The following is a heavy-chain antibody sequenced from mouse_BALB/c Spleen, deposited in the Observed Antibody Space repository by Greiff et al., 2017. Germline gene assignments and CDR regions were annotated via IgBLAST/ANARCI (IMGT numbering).Heavy chain of an antibody. V-gene: IGHV5-15*02. CDR1: GFTFSDYG. Sequence: EVKLLESGGGLVQPGGSRKLSCAASGFTFSDYGMAWVRQAPGKGPEWVAFISNLAYSIYYADTVTGRFTISRENAKNTLYLEMSSLRSEDTAMYYCARDRGYDSPFDYWGQGTTLTVSS. J-gene: IGHJ2*01. CDR3: ARDRGYDSPFDY. D-gene: IGHD2-14*01. CDR2: ISNLAYSI.